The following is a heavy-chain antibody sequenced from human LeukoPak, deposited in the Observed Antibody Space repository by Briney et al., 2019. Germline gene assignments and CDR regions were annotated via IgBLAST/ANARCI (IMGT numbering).Heavy chain of an antibody. Sequence: SETLSLTCTVSGVSISSYYWSWIRQPAGKGLEWIGRIYTSGSTNYNPSLKSRVTISVDTSKNQFSLKLSSVTAADTAVYFCARGMAVNYFDPWGQGTLVTVSS. V-gene: IGHV4-4*07. CDR1: GVSISSYY. D-gene: IGHD5-24*01. CDR2: IYTSGST. CDR3: ARGMAVNYFDP. J-gene: IGHJ5*02.